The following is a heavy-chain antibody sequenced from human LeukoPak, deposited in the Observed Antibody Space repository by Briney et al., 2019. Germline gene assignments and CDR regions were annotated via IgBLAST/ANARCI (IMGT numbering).Heavy chain of an antibody. CDR2: ISSSSSYI. CDR1: GFTSSSYS. Sequence: GGSLRLSCAASGFTSSSYSMNWVRQAPGKGLEWVSSISSSSSYIYYADSVKGRFTISRDNAKNSLYLQMNSLRAEDTAVYYCAREVYSESGGYYFDYWGQGTLVTVSS. V-gene: IGHV3-21*01. J-gene: IGHJ4*02. D-gene: IGHD5-18*01. CDR3: AREVYSESGGYYFDY.